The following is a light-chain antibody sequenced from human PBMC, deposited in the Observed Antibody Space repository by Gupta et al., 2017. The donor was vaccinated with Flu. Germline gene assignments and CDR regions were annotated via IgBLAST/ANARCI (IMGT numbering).Light chain of an antibody. Sequence: PSSLSASVGDRVTITCRASQSVSNFLHWYQQKPGKAPKLLIYAASTLQGGVPSRFSGSGSGTDFTLTINSLQPEDFATYYCQQGDSTPQTFGRGTTVEIK. J-gene: IGKJ4*02. V-gene: IGKV1-39*01. CDR1: QSVSNF. CDR3: QQGDSTPQT. CDR2: AAS.